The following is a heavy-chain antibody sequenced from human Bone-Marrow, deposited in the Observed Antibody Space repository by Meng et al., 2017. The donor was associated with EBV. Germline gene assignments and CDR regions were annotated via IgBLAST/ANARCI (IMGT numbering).Heavy chain of an antibody. CDR2: ISAYNGNT. CDR1: GYTFTSYG. V-gene: IGHV1-18*01. D-gene: IGHD3-10*01. CDR3: ARVWFGANVGDY. J-gene: IGHJ4*02. Sequence: VQLVQAGAEVKRPGASVTVSCNASGYTFTSYGISWVRQAPGQGLEWMGWISAYNGNTNYAQKLQGRVTMTTDTSTSTAYMELRSLRSDDTAVYYCARVWFGANVGDYWGQGTLVTVSS.